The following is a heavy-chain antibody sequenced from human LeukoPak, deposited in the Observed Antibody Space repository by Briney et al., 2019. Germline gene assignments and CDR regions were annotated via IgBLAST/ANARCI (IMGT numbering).Heavy chain of an antibody. D-gene: IGHD1-26*01. Sequence: SETLSLTCSVSDDSINSNYWSWIRQPPGKGLEWSGYLYNSGSTNYNPSLKSRVTISVDTSKTQFSLRLSSVTAADTAVYYCARRSDADWYFDVWGRGTMVTVSS. CDR1: DDSINSNY. J-gene: IGHJ2*01. CDR2: LYNSGST. V-gene: IGHV4-59*08. CDR3: ARRSDADWYFDV.